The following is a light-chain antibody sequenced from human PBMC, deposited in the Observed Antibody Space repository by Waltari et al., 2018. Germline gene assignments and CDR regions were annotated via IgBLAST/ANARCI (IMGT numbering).Light chain of an antibody. Sequence: EIVLTQSPVTLSLSPGERATLSCRASQRVRSYLAWYQQQAGQAPRLLIYDASNGATGIPARFSGSGSGTDFTLTISSLEPEDFAIYYCQQRSTWPLTFGGGSKVEI. CDR3: QQRSTWPLT. CDR1: QRVRSY. CDR2: DAS. V-gene: IGKV3-11*01. J-gene: IGKJ4*01.